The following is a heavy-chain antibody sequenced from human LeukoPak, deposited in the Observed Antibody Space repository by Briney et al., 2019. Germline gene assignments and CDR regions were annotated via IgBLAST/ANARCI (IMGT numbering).Heavy chain of an antibody. J-gene: IGHJ4*02. D-gene: IGHD1-26*01. CDR3: AREWELWYYFDY. Sequence: ASVKVSCKASGYTFTSYYMHWVRQAPGQGLEWMGIINPSGGSTSFAQKFQGRVTMTRDTSTSTVYMELSSLRSEDTAVYYCAREWELWYYFDYWGQGTLVTVSS. CDR1: GYTFTSYY. V-gene: IGHV1-46*01. CDR2: INPSGGST.